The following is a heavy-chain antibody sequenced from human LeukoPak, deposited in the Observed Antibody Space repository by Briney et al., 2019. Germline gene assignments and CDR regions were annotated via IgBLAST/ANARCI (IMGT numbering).Heavy chain of an antibody. CDR2: ISQDGSEK. Sequence: GGSLRLSCVASGFTFSNYWMMWVRQAPGKGLECVANISQDGSEKYYVDSVEGRFTISRDNANNLLYLQMNSLRAEDTAVYYCARDRLGTVGSITYFDYWGQGALVTVSS. J-gene: IGHJ4*02. D-gene: IGHD1-26*01. CDR1: GFTFSNYW. CDR3: ARDRLGTVGSITYFDY. V-gene: IGHV3-7*01.